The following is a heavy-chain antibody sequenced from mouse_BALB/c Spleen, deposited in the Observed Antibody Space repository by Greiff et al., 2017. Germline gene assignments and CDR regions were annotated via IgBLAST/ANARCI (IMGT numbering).Heavy chain of an antibody. D-gene: IGHD2-4*01. Sequence: QVQLQQPGAELVKPGASVKLSCKASGYTFTSYYMYWVKQRPGQGLEWIGEINPSNGRTNYNEKFKSKATLTVDKSSSTAYMQLSSLTSEDSAVYYCARSTMITTTWFAYWGQGTLVTVSA. CDR3: ARSTMITTTWFAY. CDR1: GYTFTSYY. J-gene: IGHJ3*01. CDR2: INPSNGRT. V-gene: IGHV1S81*02.